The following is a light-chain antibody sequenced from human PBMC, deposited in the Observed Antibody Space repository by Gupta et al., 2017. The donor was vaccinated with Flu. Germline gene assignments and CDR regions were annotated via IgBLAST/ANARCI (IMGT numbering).Light chain of an antibody. CDR3: QQYDNWPHT. Sequence: PSTLSVSVGERATITCKASLGISNNLAWYQQMPGKAPRLLIYGVSNRATGIPARFSGSGSGTEFTFTISSLQSEDFAVYYCQQYDNWPHTFGGGTKVEIK. CDR2: GVS. CDR1: LGISNN. J-gene: IGKJ4*01. V-gene: IGKV3-15*01.